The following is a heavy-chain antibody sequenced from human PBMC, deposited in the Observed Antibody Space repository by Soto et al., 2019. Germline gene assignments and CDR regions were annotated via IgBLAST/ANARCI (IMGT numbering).Heavy chain of an antibody. Sequence: PSETLSLTCTVSGGSISSGDYYWSWIRQPPGKGLEWIGYIYYSGSTYYNPSLKGRVTISVGTSKNQFSLKLSSVTAADTAVYYCAGFYGGSHNWFDPWGQGTLVTVSS. V-gene: IGHV4-30-4*01. CDR1: GGSISSGDYY. CDR2: IYYSGST. D-gene: IGHD2-15*01. J-gene: IGHJ5*02. CDR3: AGFYGGSHNWFDP.